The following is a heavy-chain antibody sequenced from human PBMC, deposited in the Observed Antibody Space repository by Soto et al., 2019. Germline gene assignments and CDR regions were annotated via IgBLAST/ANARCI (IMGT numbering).Heavy chain of an antibody. J-gene: IGHJ4*02. CDR2: IYWDDDK. V-gene: IGHV2-5*02. Sequence: QITLNESGPTVVRPTETLTLTCRFSGFSLTTSGVGVGWIRQSPGKAPEWLALIYWDDDKRYSASLKSRPTITKDTSKNQVALTVSDLHPTDTATYYCAHRVLRTVFGLVTTNAIYFDFWGQGTPVAASS. D-gene: IGHD3-3*01. CDR1: GFSLTTSGVG. CDR3: AHRVLRTVFGLVTTNAIYFDF.